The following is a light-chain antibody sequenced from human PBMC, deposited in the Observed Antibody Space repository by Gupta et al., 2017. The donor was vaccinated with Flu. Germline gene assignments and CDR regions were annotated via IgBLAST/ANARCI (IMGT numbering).Light chain of an antibody. J-gene: IGKJ4*01. CDR1: QSISTY. CDR2: DAS. CDR3: QQRHSTPLP. Sequence: DIQMTQSPSSLSASLGDRVTISCRASQSISTYLNWYQQKPGKAPKLLMYDASSLQSGVPSRFSGSGYGTDFTLTISSRQPEDFATYYCQQRHSTPLPFGGGTQVEIK. V-gene: IGKV1-39*01.